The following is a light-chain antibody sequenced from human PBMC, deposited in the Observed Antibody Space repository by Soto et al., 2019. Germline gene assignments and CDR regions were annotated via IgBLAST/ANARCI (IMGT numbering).Light chain of an antibody. CDR3: QQRSNWPWT. CDR2: DAS. Sequence: EIVLTQSPATLSLSPGERATLSCRASQSVSSYLAWYQQKPGQAPRLLIYDASNRATGIPARFSGSGSGTDFSLTNSSLEPEDFAVYYCQQRSNWPWTFGQGTKV. CDR1: QSVSSY. J-gene: IGKJ1*01. V-gene: IGKV3-11*01.